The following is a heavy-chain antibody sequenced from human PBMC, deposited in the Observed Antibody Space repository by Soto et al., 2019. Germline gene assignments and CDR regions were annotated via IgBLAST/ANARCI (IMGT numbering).Heavy chain of an antibody. J-gene: IGHJ6*02. Sequence: ASVKVSGKASGYTFTSYDINWVRQATGQGLEWMGWMNPNSGNTGYAQKFQGRVTMTRNTSISTAYMELSSLRSEDTAVYYCARGGRRGRIFSGRDGMDVWGQGTTVTVSS. D-gene: IGHD2-15*01. CDR3: ARGGRRGRIFSGRDGMDV. CDR1: GYTFTSYD. CDR2: MNPNSGNT. V-gene: IGHV1-8*01.